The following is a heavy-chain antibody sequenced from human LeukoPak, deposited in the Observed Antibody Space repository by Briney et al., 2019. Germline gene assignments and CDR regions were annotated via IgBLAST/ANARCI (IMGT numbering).Heavy chain of an antibody. D-gene: IGHD4-11*01. Sequence: ASVKVSCKASGYTFTSYDINWVRQATGQGLEWMGWMNPNSGNTGYAQKFQGRVTITRNTSISTDYMELSSLRSEDTGVYYCARVFKLGKGVTLPGYWGQGTLVTVSS. J-gene: IGHJ4*02. CDR1: GYTFTSYD. V-gene: IGHV1-8*03. CDR3: ARVFKLGKGVTLPGY. CDR2: MNPNSGNT.